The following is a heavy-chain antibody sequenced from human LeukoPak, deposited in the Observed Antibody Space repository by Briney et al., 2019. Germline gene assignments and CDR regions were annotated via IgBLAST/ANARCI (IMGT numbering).Heavy chain of an antibody. CDR1: GGSFSGYY. CDR2: INHSGST. D-gene: IGHD3-3*01. V-gene: IGHV4-34*01. J-gene: IGHJ4*02. CDR3: ARCNTYYDFWSGYRIFDY. Sequence: SETLSLTCAVYGGSFSGYYWSWIRQPPGKGLEWIGEINHSGSTNYNPSLKSRVTISVDTSKNQFSLKLNSVTAADTAVYYCARCNTYYDFWSGYRIFDYWGQGTLVTVSS.